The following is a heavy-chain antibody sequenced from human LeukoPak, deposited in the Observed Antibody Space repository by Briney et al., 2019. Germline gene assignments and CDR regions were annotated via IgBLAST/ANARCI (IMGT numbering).Heavy chain of an antibody. CDR2: IDWDDDK. CDR3: ARNYGGSFYFDY. Sequence: SGPALLKPTQTLTLTFTFSGFSLSTSGWCVTWIRQPPGKALEWLARIDWDDDKYYSTSVKTRLTISKDTSKNQVVLTMTNMDPVDTATYYCARNYGGSFYFDYWGQGTLVTVSS. D-gene: IGHD1-26*01. V-gene: IGHV2-70*11. CDR1: GFSLSTSGWC. J-gene: IGHJ4*02.